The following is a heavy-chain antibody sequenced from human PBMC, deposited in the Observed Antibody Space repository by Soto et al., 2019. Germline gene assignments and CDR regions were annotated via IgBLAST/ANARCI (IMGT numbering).Heavy chain of an antibody. J-gene: IGHJ4*02. CDR1: GFTFSSYA. V-gene: IGHV3-23*01. CDR2: ISGSGGST. Sequence: GGSLRLSCAASGFTFSSYAMSWVRQAPGKGLEWVSAISGSGGSTYYADSVKGRFTISRDNSKNTLYLQMNSLRAEDTAVYYCAKVVYEGDEWLAYYFDYWGQGTLVTVSS. D-gene: IGHD6-19*01. CDR3: AKVVYEGDEWLAYYFDY.